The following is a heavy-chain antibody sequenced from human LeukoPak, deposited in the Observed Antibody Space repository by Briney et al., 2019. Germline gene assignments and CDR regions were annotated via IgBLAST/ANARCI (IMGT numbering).Heavy chain of an antibody. CDR3: XXXXXXXXXYXXFDY. J-gene: IGHJ4*02. CDR1: GFTFSNYG. CDR2: MSGSGSST. V-gene: IGHV3-23*01. Sequence: GGSLRLSCAASGFTFSNYGMSWVRQAPGKGLEWLLAMSGSGSSTYYADSVKGRFTISRDNSKNTLYLQMNSLRAEDTAVYFGXXXXXXXXXYXXFDYWXQGTLVTVSS.